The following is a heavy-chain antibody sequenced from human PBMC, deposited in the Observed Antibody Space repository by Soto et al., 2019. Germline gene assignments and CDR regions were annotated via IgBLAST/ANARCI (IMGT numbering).Heavy chain of an antibody. Sequence: PGESLKISCKASGYSFTNFWIGWVRQMPGKGLEWMGIIYPYDSDTKYSPSFQGQVTVSADESISTAYLQWSGLQASDTAIYFCARVGGPYTAFDYWGQGTLVTVSS. CDR3: ARVGGPYTAFDY. D-gene: IGHD2-2*02. J-gene: IGHJ4*02. CDR1: GYSFTNFW. V-gene: IGHV5-51*01. CDR2: IYPYDSDT.